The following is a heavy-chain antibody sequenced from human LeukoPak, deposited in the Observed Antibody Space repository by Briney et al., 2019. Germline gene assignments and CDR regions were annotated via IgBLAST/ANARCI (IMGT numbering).Heavy chain of an antibody. Sequence: ASVKVSCKASGYTFTGYYMHWVRQAPGQGLEWMGWINPNSGGTNYAQKFQGWVTMTRDTSISTAYMELSRLRSDDTAVYYCAPIVVVPAAIRGGFDYWGQGTLVTVSS. CDR1: GYTFTGYY. V-gene: IGHV1-2*04. D-gene: IGHD2-2*02. J-gene: IGHJ4*02. CDR2: INPNSGGT. CDR3: APIVVVPAAIRGGFDY.